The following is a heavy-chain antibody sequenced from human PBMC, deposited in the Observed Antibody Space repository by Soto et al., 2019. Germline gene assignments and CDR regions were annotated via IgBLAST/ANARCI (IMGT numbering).Heavy chain of an antibody. V-gene: IGHV1-18*01. CDR3: ARDGWMMATMYYFDY. D-gene: IGHD5-12*01. Sequence: ASVKVCCKASGYTFTSYGISWVRQDPGQGLEWMGWISAYNGNTNYAQKLQGRVTMTTDTSTSTAYMELRSLRSDDTAVYYCARDGWMMATMYYFDYWGQGTLVTVSS. CDR2: ISAYNGNT. J-gene: IGHJ4*02. CDR1: GYTFTSYG.